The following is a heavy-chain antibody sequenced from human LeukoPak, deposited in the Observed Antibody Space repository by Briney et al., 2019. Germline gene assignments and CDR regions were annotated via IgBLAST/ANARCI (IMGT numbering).Heavy chain of an antibody. D-gene: IGHD5-18*01. V-gene: IGHV1-46*01. Sequence: ASVKVSCKASGYTFTSYYMHWVRQAPGQGLEWMGIINPSGGSTSYTQKFQGRVTMTRDTSTSTVYMELSSLRSEDTAVYYCARDAYVDTALSLAFDIWGQGTMVTVSS. CDR2: INPSGGST. CDR3: ARDAYVDTALSLAFDI. J-gene: IGHJ3*02. CDR1: GYTFTSYY.